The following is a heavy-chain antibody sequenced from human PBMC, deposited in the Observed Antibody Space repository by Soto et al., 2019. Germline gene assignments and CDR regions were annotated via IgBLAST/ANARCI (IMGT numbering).Heavy chain of an antibody. CDR3: ARGEMATGDAFDI. CDR1: GGSISRYY. CDR2: IYYSGST. D-gene: IGHD5-12*01. Sequence: SETLSLTCTVSGGSISRYYWSWIRQPPGKGLEWIGYIYYSGSTNYNPSLKSRVTISVDTSKNQFSLKLSSVTAADTAVYYCARGEMATGDAFDIWGQGTTVTVSS. J-gene: IGHJ3*02. V-gene: IGHV4-59*01.